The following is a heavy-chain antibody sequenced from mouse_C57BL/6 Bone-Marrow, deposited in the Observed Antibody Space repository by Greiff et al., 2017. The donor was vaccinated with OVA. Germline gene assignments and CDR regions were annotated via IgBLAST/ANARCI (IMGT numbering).Heavy chain of an antibody. CDR2: ISYSGST. V-gene: IGHV3-8*01. Sequence: DVKLVESGPGLAKPSQTLSLTCSVTGYSITSDYWNWIRKFPGNKLEYMGYISYSGSTYYNPSLKSRISITRDTSKNQYYLQLNSVTTEDTATYYCAKGYYDYDGPSWFAYWGQGTLVTVSA. CDR3: AKGYYDYDGPSWFAY. D-gene: IGHD2-4*01. J-gene: IGHJ3*01. CDR1: GYSITSDY.